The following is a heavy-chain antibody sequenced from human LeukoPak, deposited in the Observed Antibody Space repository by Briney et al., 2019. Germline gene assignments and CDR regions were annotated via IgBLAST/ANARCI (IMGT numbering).Heavy chain of an antibody. CDR2: IYTSGST. J-gene: IGHJ5*02. CDR1: GGSISSYY. CDR3: AREYSSSWYGRWFDP. V-gene: IGHV4-4*09. D-gene: IGHD6-13*01. Sequence: SETLSLTRTASGGSISSYYWSWIRQPPGKGLEWIGYIYTSGSTNYNPSLKSRVTISVDTSKNQFSLKLRSVTAADTAVYYCAREYSSSWYGRWFDPWGQGTLVTVSS.